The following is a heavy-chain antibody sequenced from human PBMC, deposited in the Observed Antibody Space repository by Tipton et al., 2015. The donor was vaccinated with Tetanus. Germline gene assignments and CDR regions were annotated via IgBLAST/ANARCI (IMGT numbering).Heavy chain of an antibody. CDR3: TTENTVTTDELDY. J-gene: IGHJ4*02. V-gene: IGHV3-15*01. CDR2: IKSKTDGGTT. D-gene: IGHD4-17*01. Sequence: SLRLSCAASGFTFSNAWMSWVRQAPGKGLEWVGRIKSKTDGGTTDYAAPVKGRFTISRDDSKNTLYLQMNSLKTEDTAVYYCTTENTVTTDELDYWGQGTLVTVSS. CDR1: GFTFSNAW.